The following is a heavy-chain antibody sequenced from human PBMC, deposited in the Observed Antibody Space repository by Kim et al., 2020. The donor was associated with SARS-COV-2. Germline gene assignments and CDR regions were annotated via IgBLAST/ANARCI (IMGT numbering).Heavy chain of an antibody. CDR1: GGSFSNYF. Sequence: SETLSLTCAVSGGSFSNYFWSWIRQSPGKGLEWIGEIRQNGYTSSNPSLQSRVTISIDRSNNHFTLRLTSVTAADTSLYYCAGGSAASWELLAYWGQGTL. CDR3: AGGSAASWELLAY. V-gene: IGHV4-34*01. J-gene: IGHJ4*02. D-gene: IGHD1-26*01. CDR2: IRQNGYT.